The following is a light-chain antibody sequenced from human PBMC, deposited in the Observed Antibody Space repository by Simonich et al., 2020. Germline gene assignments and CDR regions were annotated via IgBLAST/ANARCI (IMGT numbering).Light chain of an antibody. Sequence: DIVMTQSPDSLAVSLGERATINCKSSQSVLYSSNNKNYLACDQQKPEQPPKLLIYWASTRESGVPDRFSGSGSGTDFTLTISSLQAEDVAVYYCQQYYSTPWTFGQGTKVEIK. V-gene: IGKV4-1*01. J-gene: IGKJ1*01. CDR2: WAS. CDR3: QQYYSTPWT. CDR1: QSVLYSSNNKNY.